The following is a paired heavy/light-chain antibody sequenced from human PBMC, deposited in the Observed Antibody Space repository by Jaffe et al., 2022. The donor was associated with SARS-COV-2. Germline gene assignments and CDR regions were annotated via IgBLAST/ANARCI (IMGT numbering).Light chain of an antibody. CDR3: HQYYSRPTT. CDR1: QSVLDTSNNKNY. CDR2: WAS. J-gene: IGKJ2*01. Sequence: DIVLTQSPDSLAVSLGERATITCKSSQSVLDTSNNKNYLVWYQHKLGQPPKLLINWASTRESGVPDRFSGSGSGTDFTLTISSLQAEDVAVYFCHQYYSRPTTFGQGTKLEIK. V-gene: IGKV4-1*01.
Heavy chain of an antibody. D-gene: IGHD1-7*01. CDR3: ARKRLWSGRWDYFDP. CDR1: GYAFNKHE. V-gene: IGHV1-3*04. J-gene: IGHJ5*02. CDR2: INTANGNT. Sequence: QAQLVQSAGEVKKPGASVKVSCKGFGYAFNKHEIHWLRQAPGQRLEWVAWINTANGNTGYSQRFQDRVTITKDTPATTVYMELTGLEFEDTAVYYCARKRLWSGRWDYFDPWGQGTLVTVSS.